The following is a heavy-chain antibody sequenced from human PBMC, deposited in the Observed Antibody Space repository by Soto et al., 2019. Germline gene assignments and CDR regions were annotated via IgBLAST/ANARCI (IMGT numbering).Heavy chain of an antibody. CDR3: VRGDGDRYDGHGYLGRH. CDR1: GFTFSIYW. Sequence: EVQLVESGGGLVQPGGSLRLSCAASGFTFSIYWMHWVRQAPGKGLVWVSRMNMDGSRTSYADFAKGRFTISRDDAKSTVYLQMSNLRAEDAAVYYCVRGDGDRYDGHGYLGRHWGQGALVTVSS. D-gene: IGHD2-21*01. J-gene: IGHJ4*02. CDR2: MNMDGSRT. V-gene: IGHV3-74*01.